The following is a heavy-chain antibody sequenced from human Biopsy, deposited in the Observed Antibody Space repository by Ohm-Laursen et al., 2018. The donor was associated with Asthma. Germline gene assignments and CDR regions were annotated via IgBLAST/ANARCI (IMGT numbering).Heavy chain of an antibody. CDR2: HDHEEGGT. Sequence: GASVKVSCKAPGGTFSNFAISWVRQAPGQGLEWMGGHDHEEGGTVNARRFQGRVTMTEDTSTDTAYMEVTSLRSEDTAIYYCARCQVGYSSGWSLLLKKIYYPGMDVWGQGTAVTVSS. CDR3: ARCQVGYSSGWSLLLKKIYYPGMDV. J-gene: IGHJ6*02. D-gene: IGHD6-19*01. CDR1: GGTFSNFA. V-gene: IGHV1-24*01.